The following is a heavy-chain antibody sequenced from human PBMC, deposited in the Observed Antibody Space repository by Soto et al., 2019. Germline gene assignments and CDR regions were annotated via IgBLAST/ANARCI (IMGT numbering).Heavy chain of an antibody. CDR3: ARAPYDYIWGSYRYRFDY. CDR1: GGSFSGYY. D-gene: IGHD3-16*02. J-gene: IGHJ4*02. Sequence: SETLSLTCAFYGGSFSGYYWSWIRQPPGKGLEWIGEINHSGSTNYNPSLKSRVTISVDTSKNQFSLKLSSVTAADTAVYYCARAPYDYIWGSYRYRFDYWGQGTLVTVS. V-gene: IGHV4-34*01. CDR2: INHSGST.